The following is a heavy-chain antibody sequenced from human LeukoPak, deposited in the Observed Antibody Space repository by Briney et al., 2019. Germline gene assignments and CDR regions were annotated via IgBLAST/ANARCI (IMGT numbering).Heavy chain of an antibody. CDR1: GFTFTSYW. D-gene: IGHD3-10*01. J-gene: IGHJ6*04. CDR3: ARFPPASMVGVGGSYYTDV. V-gene: IGHV3-7*01. CDR2: INGDGNEI. Sequence: GGSLRLSCAASGFTFTSYWLSWVRQAPGKGLEWVTNINGDGNEIYYVDSVKGRFTISRDTAKNSLYLQMNSLRAEDTAVYYCARFPPASMVGVGGSYYTDVWGKGTPVTVSS.